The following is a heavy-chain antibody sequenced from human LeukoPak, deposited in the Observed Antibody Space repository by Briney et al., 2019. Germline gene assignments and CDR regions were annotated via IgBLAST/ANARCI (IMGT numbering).Heavy chain of an antibody. CDR3: ARHHASSEAFEI. CDR2: ISSSSSTI. Sequence: GGSLRLSCAASGFTFSSYSMNWVRQAPGKGLEWVSYISSSSSTIYYADSVKGRFTISRDNAKNSLYLQMNSLRAEDTAVYYCARHHASSEAFEIWGQGTMVTVSS. J-gene: IGHJ3*02. CDR1: GFTFSSYS. D-gene: IGHD3-10*01. V-gene: IGHV3-48*01.